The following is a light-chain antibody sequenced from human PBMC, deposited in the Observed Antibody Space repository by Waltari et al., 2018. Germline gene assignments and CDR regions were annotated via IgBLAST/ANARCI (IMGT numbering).Light chain of an antibody. J-gene: IGLJ3*02. Sequence: QLVLTQSPSASASLGASVKLTCTLSSGHSSNIIAWLQQQPKKGPRFLMKVNSDGSHSKGDGIPDRFSGSSSGAERYLTISSLQSEDEADYYWQTGGHGTWVFGGGTKLTVL. CDR3: QTGGHGTWV. V-gene: IGLV4-69*01. CDR2: VNSDGSH. CDR1: SGHSSNI.